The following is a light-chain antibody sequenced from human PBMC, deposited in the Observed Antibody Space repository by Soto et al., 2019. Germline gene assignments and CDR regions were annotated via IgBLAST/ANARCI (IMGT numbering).Light chain of an antibody. CDR2: KAS. J-gene: IGKJ2*03. V-gene: IGKV1-5*03. CDR3: QRCESHPYS. Sequence: DIRMTQSRSTLPASVGDRVTITCRASKSISNWLAWYQQKPGKAPKLLIYKASTVKDGVPSRFSGNGTGTEFTLTISGLQPEDFAAYYCQRCESHPYSFGQGTTLDIE. CDR1: KSISNW.